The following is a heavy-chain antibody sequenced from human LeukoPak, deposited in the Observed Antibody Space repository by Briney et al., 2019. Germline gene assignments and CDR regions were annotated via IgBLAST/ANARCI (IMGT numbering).Heavy chain of an antibody. CDR2: INPNSGGT. Sequence: EASVKVSCKASGYTFTGYYMHWVRQAPGQGLEWMGWINPNSGGTNYAQKFQGRVTMTRDTSTSTVYMELSSLRSEDTAVYYCARDEGNTLTCFDYWGQGTLVTVSS. CDR3: ARDEGNTLTCFDY. J-gene: IGHJ4*02. CDR1: GYTFTGYY. V-gene: IGHV1-2*02.